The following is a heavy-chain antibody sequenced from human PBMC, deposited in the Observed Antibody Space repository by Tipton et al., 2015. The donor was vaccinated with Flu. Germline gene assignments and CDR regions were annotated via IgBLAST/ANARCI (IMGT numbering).Heavy chain of an antibody. J-gene: IGHJ6*02. CDR3: ARDDYDILTGYYYGMDV. CDR2: ISSSGSTI. CDR1: GFTFSSYE. Sequence: SLRLSCAASGFTFSSYEMNWVRQAPGKGLEWVSYISSSGSTIYYADSVKGRFTISRDNAKNSLYLQMNSLRAEDTAVYYCARDDYDILTGYYYGMDVWGQGTTVTVSS. V-gene: IGHV3-48*03. D-gene: IGHD3-9*01.